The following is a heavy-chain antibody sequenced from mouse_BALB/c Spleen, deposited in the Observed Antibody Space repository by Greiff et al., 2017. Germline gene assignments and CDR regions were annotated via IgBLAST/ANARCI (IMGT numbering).Heavy chain of an antibody. V-gene: IGHV2-9-2*01. D-gene: IGHD2-1*01. CDR2: IWTGGGT. J-gene: IGHJ3*01. Sequence: LVESGPGLVAPSQSLSITCTVSGFSLTSYDISWIRQPPGKGLEWLGVIWTGGGTNYNSAFMSRLSISKDNSKSQVFLKMNSLQTDDTAIYYCVREDSIYYGNYGSAWFAYWGQGTLVTVSA. CDR3: VREDSIYYGNYGSAWFAY. CDR1: GFSLTSYD.